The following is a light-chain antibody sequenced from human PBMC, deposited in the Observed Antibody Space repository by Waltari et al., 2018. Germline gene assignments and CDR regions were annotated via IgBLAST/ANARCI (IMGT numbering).Light chain of an antibody. Sequence: VVFTQSPGTLSLSPGERATLSCRASQSLSSNYLVWYQQRPGHSPRLPLYGSYTRATGIPDRFSGSGSGTDFTLTSSRLEPEDSAVYYCQQYTAPAYTLGQGTKLEIK. CDR3: QQYTAPAYT. V-gene: IGKV3-20*01. J-gene: IGKJ2*01. CDR2: GSY. CDR1: QSLSSNY.